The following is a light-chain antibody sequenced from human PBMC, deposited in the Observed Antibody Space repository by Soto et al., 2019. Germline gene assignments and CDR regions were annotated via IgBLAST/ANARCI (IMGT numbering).Light chain of an antibody. V-gene: IGLV2-11*01. CDR3: CSYAGSYTFYV. CDR2: DVS. J-gene: IGLJ1*01. CDR1: SSDVGGYNY. Sequence: QSVLTQPRSVSGSPGQSVTISCTGTSSDVGGYNYVSWYQQHPGKAPKVMIYDVSKRPSGVPDRFSGSKSGNTASLTISGLQAEDEADYYCCSYAGSYTFYVFGTGTKVTVL.